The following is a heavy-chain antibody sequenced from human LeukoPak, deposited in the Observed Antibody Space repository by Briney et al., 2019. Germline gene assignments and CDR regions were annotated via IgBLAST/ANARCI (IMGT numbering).Heavy chain of an antibody. D-gene: IGHD2-15*01. CDR3: ARDRGSNDPIDY. CDR1: GFTFSSYG. CDR2: IWHDGRNK. Sequence: PGRSLRLSFAASGFTFSSYGMHWVRQAPGKGLEWVAVIWHDGRNKYYADSVKGRFTISRDNSKNTLYLQMSSLRAEDTAVYYCARDRGSNDPIDYWGQGTLVTVSS. V-gene: IGHV3-33*01. J-gene: IGHJ4*02.